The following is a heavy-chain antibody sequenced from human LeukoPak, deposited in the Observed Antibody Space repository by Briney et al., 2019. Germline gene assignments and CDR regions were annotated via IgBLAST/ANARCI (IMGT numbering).Heavy chain of an antibody. D-gene: IGHD2-15*01. CDR2: IRYDGSNK. J-gene: IGHJ4*02. Sequence: GGSLRLSCAASGFTFSSYGMHWVRQPPGKGLEWVAFIRYDGSNKYYADSVKGRFTISRDNSKNTLYLQMNSLRAEDTAVYYCAKDRGCSGGSCYRDYFDYWGQGTLVTVSS. CDR3: AKDRGCSGGSCYRDYFDY. V-gene: IGHV3-30*02. CDR1: GFTFSSYG.